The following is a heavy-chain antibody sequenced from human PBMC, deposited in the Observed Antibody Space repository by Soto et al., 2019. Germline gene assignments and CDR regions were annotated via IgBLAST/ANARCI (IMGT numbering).Heavy chain of an antibody. CDR3: ARRDYGDSPFDY. CDR2: IYYSGST. CDR1: GGSISSSSYY. Sequence: QLQLQESGPGLVKPSETLSLTCTVSGGSISSSSYYWGWIRQPPGKGLEWIGSIYYSGSTYYNPSLKSRVTISVDTSKNQFSLKLSSVTAADTAVYYCARRDYGDSPFDYWGQGTLVTVSS. V-gene: IGHV4-39*01. J-gene: IGHJ4*02. D-gene: IGHD4-17*01.